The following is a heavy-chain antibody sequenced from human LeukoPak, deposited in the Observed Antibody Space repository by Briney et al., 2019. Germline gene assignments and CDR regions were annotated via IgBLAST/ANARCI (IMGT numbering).Heavy chain of an antibody. CDR3: ARQRGDYDSSGYYYPLYFDY. V-gene: IGHV4-59*01. J-gene: IGHJ4*02. Sequence: SETLSLTCTVSGDSISSNYWSWIRQPPGKGLEWIGYIPYSGSTNYNASLKSRVTMSIDTSKNQFSLKLSSVTAADTAVYYCARQRGDYDSSGYYYPLYFDYWGQGTLVTVSS. CDR2: IPYSGST. CDR1: GDSISSNY. D-gene: IGHD3-22*01.